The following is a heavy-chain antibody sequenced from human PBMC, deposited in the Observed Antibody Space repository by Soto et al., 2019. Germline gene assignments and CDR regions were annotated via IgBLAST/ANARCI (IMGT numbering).Heavy chain of an antibody. V-gene: IGHV4-30-2*06. Sequence: SETLSLTCTVSGGSISRTNFYWSWIRQFPGKGLEWIGYIYRSGTTYYNPSLKSRVTISVDRSKNQFSLKLSSVTAADTAVYYCARHSSGDYGYYYYGMDVWGQGTTVTVSS. CDR3: ARHSSGDYGYYYYGMDV. D-gene: IGHD4-17*01. CDR1: GGSISRTNFY. J-gene: IGHJ6*02. CDR2: IYRSGTT.